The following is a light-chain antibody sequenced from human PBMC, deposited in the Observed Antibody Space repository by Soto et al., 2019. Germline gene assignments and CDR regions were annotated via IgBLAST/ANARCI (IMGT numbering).Light chain of an antibody. CDR2: DAS. CDR3: QQYKKSWT. Sequence: DIPMTQSPATLSASVGDRVTITCRATKNVGDWLAWYQQKPGKAPKLLIYDASSLHSGVPSRFSGSGSGTEFTLTITSLQADDFATYYCQQYKKSWTFGQGTQVDIK. V-gene: IGKV1-5*01. CDR1: KNVGDW. J-gene: IGKJ1*01.